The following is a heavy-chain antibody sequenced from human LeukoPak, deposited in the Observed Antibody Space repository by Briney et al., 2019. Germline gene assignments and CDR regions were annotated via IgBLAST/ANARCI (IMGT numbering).Heavy chain of an antibody. V-gene: IGHV3-64*01. Sequence: GGSLRLSCAASGFTFSDYAMHWVRQAPGKGLEYVSAISDNGDSTYYANSVKGRFTISRDNSKNTLSLQMGSLRAEDMAVYYCASRIVGTPDYFDYWGQGTLVTVSS. J-gene: IGHJ4*02. CDR3: ASRIVGTPDYFDY. D-gene: IGHD1-26*01. CDR2: ISDNGDST. CDR1: GFTFSDYA.